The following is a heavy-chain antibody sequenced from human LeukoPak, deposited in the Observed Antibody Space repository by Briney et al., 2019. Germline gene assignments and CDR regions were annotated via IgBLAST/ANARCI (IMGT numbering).Heavy chain of an antibody. CDR2: MKQDGSEK. Sequence: PGGSLRLSCAASGFSLSSYWMSWVRQAPGKGREWVANMKQDGSEKYYVHSVKGRFTISRDNAKNSLYLQMNSLRAEDTAVYYCARGHDYAFDYWGQGTLVAVSS. D-gene: IGHD4-17*01. J-gene: IGHJ4*02. CDR3: ARGHDYAFDY. CDR1: GFSLSSYW. V-gene: IGHV3-7*01.